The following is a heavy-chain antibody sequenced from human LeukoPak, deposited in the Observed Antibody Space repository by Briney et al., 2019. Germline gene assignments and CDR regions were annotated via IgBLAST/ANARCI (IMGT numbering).Heavy chain of an antibody. D-gene: IGHD2-2*02. V-gene: IGHV1-2*02. CDR3: ARWGGYCSSTSCYTGFDY. CDR1: GYTFTGYY. Sequence: ASVKVFCKASGYTFTGYYMHWVRQAPGQGLEWMGWINPNSGGTNYAQKFQGRVTMTRDTSISTAYMELSRPRSDDTAVYYCARWGGYCSSTSCYTGFDYWGQGTLVTVSS. J-gene: IGHJ4*02. CDR2: INPNSGGT.